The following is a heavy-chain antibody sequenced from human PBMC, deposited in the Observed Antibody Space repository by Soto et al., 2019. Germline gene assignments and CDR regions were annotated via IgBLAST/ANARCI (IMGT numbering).Heavy chain of an antibody. CDR3: ARWRDDFYGSAYSPHFDY. J-gene: IGHJ4*02. CDR2: IYYIGLT. Sequence: LSRTCPVSGGSISTYYWSWIRQPPWKGLEWIGYIYYIGLTNYNPSLKSRVTISVDTSKNQFSLTLNSVTAADSAVYYCARWRDDFYGSAYSPHFDYWGQGTQVTVSS. V-gene: IGHV4-59*01. D-gene: IGHD3-22*01. CDR1: GGSISTYY.